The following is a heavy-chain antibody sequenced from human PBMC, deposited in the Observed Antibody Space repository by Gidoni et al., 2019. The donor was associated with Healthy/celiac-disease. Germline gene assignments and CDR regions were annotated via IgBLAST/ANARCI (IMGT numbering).Heavy chain of an antibody. CDR2: IWYDGSNK. D-gene: IGHD2-2*01. CDR1: GFTFSSYG. CDR3: ARDSLGSPSCSSTSCPYELDAFDI. V-gene: IGHV3-33*01. J-gene: IGHJ3*02. Sequence: QVQLVESGGGVVQPGRSLRLSCAASGFTFSSYGMHWVRSAPGQGLEWVAVIWYDGSNKYYADSVKGRFTVARDNSKNTLYLQMNSLRAEDTAVYYCARDSLGSPSCSSTSCPYELDAFDIWGQGTMVTVSS.